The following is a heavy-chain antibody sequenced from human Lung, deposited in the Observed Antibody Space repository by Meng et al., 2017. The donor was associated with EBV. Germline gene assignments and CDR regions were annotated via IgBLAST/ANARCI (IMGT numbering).Heavy chain of an antibody. J-gene: IGHJ4*02. V-gene: IGHV4-34*01. CDR3: ARGGTSSAPFDY. CDR2: INYSGIT. CDR1: GRSFSSSY. D-gene: IGHD2-2*01. Sequence: QVSLQQGGAGLLKPSEPLSLTCGVSGRSFSSSYWSWIRQPPGKGLEWIGQINYSGITNYNPSLKSRVTISVDTSKNQFSLSLNSVTAADTAVYYCARGGTSSAPFDYWGQETLVTVSS.